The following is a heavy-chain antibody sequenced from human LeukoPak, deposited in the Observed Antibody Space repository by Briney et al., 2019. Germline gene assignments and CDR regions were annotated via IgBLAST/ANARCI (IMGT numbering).Heavy chain of an antibody. CDR3: ARAGPYYYGSGSYLSV. CDR1: GFTFDDYG. CDR2: INWNGGST. D-gene: IGHD3-10*01. V-gene: IGHV3-20*01. J-gene: IGHJ4*02. Sequence: GGSLRLSCAASGFTFDDYGMSWLRQAPGKGLEWVSGINWNGGSTGYADSVKGRFTISRDNAKNSLYLQMNSLRAEDTALYHCARAGPYYYGSGSYLSVWGQGTLVTVSS.